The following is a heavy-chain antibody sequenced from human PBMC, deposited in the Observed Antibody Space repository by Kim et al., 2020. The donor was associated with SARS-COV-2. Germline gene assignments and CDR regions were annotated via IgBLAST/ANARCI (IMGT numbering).Heavy chain of an antibody. CDR1: GFTFSSYA. CDR3: AKDLKTGYSSGWTTGGDAFDI. CDR2: IWYDGSNK. Sequence: SLRLSCAASGFTFSSYAMHWVRQAPGKGLEWVAVIWYDGSNKYYADSVKGRFTISRDNSKNTLYLQMNSLRAEDTAVYYCAKDLKTGYSSGWTTGGDAFDIWGQGTMVTVSS. J-gene: IGHJ3*02. D-gene: IGHD6-19*01. V-gene: IGHV3-33*06.